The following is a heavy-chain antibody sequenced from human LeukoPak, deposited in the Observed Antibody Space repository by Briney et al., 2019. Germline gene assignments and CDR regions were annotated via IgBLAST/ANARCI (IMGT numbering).Heavy chain of an antibody. D-gene: IGHD4-23*01. CDR3: ARVDDYGGNSVGY. CDR1: GYSFTTYY. CDR2: MNPRGGST. Sequence: GASVKVSCKASGYSFTTYYMHWMRQAPGQGLEWMGTMNPRGGSTNYAQKFQGRVTMIRDPYTSTVYMELSSLRFEDTAVYYCARVDDYGGNSVGYWGQGTLVTVSS. V-gene: IGHV1-46*01. J-gene: IGHJ4*02.